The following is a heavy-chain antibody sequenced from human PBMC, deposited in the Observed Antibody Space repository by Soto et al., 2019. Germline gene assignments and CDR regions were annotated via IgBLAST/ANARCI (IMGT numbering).Heavy chain of an antibody. CDR2: ISWNSGMI. CDR3: TTGVYDVLRAFAY. Sequence: DVQLVESGGGLVQPGRSLRLSCAASGFTFEDYAMHWVLQAPEKGLEWVSGISWNSGMIEYADSVKGRFTISRDNAKNYLYLQMNSLRPEDTALYYCTTGVYDVLRAFAYWGQGNLVTVAS. CDR1: GFTFEDYA. D-gene: IGHD3-9*01. V-gene: IGHV3-9*01. J-gene: IGHJ4*02.